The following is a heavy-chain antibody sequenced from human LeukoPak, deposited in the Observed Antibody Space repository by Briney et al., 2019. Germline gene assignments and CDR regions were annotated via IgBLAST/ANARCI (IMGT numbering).Heavy chain of an antibody. CDR3: ARVSFDCSGGSCYSPIFDY. CDR1: GGSISSYY. Sequence: SETLSLTCTVSGGSISSYYWSWIRQPPGKGLEWIGYIYYSGSTNYNPSLKSRVTISVDTSKNQFSLKLSSVTAADTAVYYCARVSFDCSGGSCYSPIFDYWGQGTLVTVSS. V-gene: IGHV4-59*01. J-gene: IGHJ4*02. CDR2: IYYSGST. D-gene: IGHD2-15*01.